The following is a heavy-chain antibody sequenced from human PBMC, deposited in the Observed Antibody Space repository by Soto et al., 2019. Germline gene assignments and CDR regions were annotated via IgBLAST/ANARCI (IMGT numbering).Heavy chain of an antibody. CDR1: GFTFHEYA. V-gene: IGHV3-9*01. CDR2: ISSDGDTI. J-gene: IGHJ6*02. Sequence: EVQLIESGGGWVQPGTSLRVSCAASGFTFHEYAMHWVRQAPGKGLEWVSGISSDGDTIAYADSVQGRFTVFRDNAKNSLYLQMNSLRAEDTALYYCTKGGYDLIYYFGMDVLGQGTTVTVSS. D-gene: IGHD5-12*01. CDR3: TKGGYDLIYYFGMDV.